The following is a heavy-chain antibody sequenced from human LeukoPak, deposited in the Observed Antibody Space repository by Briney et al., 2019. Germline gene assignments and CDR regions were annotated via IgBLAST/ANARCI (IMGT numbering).Heavy chain of an antibody. V-gene: IGHV3-23*01. CDR3: AKAPDPHRVYSLGG. D-gene: IGHD5-18*01. CDR1: GFTSTTYA. CDR2: ISGSGDYT. J-gene: IGHJ4*02. Sequence: HPGRSLRLSCAASGFTSTTYAMTWVRQAPGKGLEWVSAISGSGDYTYYADSVKGRFTISRDNSKNTLYLQMNSLRAEDTAVYYCAKAPDPHRVYSLGGWGQGTLVTVSS.